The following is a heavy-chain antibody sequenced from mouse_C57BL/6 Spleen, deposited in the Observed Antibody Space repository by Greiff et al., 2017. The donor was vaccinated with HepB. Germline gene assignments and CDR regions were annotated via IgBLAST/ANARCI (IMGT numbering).Heavy chain of an antibody. V-gene: IGHV1-82*01. D-gene: IGHD1-1*01. CDR3: ASSYYGSSLWYFDV. J-gene: IGHJ1*03. CDR1: GYAFSSSW. Sequence: VQLQQSGPELVKPGASVKISCKASGYAFSSSWMNWVKQRPGKGLEWIGRIYPGDGDTNYNGKFKGKATLTADKSSSTAYRQLSSLTSEDSAFYFCASSYYGSSLWYFDVWGTGTTVTVSS. CDR2: IYPGDGDT.